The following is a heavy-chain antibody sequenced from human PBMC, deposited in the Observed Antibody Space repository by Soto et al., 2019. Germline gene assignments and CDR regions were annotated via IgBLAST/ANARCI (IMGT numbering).Heavy chain of an antibody. D-gene: IGHD2-15*01. J-gene: IGHJ5*02. CDR3: ARDLWDIVVVVAATRARWFDP. V-gene: IGHV1-2*02. Sequence: QVQLVQSGAEVKKPGASVKVSCKASGYTFTGYYMHWVRQAPGQGLEWMGWINPNSGGTNYAQKFQGRVTMPRDTSISTAYMELSRVRSDDTAVYYCARDLWDIVVVVAATRARWFDPWGQGTLVTVSS. CDR1: GYTFTGYY. CDR2: INPNSGGT.